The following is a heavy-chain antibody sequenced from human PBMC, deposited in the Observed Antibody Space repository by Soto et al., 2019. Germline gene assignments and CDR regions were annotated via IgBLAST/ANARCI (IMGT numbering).Heavy chain of an antibody. CDR1: VFTFSSYA. CDR3: AKDKGIGRYFDWLLKNFDY. D-gene: IGHD3-9*01. V-gene: IGHV3-23*01. J-gene: IGHJ4*02. CDR2: ISGSGGST. Sequence: PGGSLRLSWAASVFTFSSYAMSWVRQAPGKGLEWVSAISGSGGSTYYADSVKGRFTISRDNSKNTLYLQMNSLRAEDTAVYYCAKDKGIGRYFDWLLKNFDYWGQGTLVTVSS.